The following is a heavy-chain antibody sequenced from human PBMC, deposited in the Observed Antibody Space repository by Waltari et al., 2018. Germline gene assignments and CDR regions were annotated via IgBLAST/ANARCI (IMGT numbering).Heavy chain of an antibody. CDR3: AKYCSSTSCYRYYGMDV. V-gene: IGHV1-69*01. D-gene: IGHD2-2*01. CDR2: IIPIFGTA. CDR1: GGTFSSYA. J-gene: IGHJ6*02. Sequence: QVQLVQSGAEVKKPGSSVKVSCKASGGTFSSYAISWVRQAPGQGLEWMGGIIPIFGTANYAQKFQGRVTITADESTSTAYMELSSLRSEDTAVYYCAKYCSSTSCYRYYGMDVWGQGTTVTVSS.